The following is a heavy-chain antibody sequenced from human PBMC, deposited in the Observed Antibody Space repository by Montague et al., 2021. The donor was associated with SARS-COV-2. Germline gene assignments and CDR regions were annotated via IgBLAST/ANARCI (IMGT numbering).Heavy chain of an antibody. CDR3: ARDPHYDILTGYYSY. J-gene: IGHJ4*02. V-gene: IGHV3-21*01. D-gene: IGHD3-9*01. CDR1: GGSISSYY. CDR2: ISSSSSYI. Sequence: ETLSLTRTVSGGSISSYYWSWIRQPPGKGLEWVSSISSSSSYIXYADSVKGRFTISRDNAKNSLYLQMNSLRAEDTAVYYCARDPHYDILTGYYSYWGQGTLVTVSS.